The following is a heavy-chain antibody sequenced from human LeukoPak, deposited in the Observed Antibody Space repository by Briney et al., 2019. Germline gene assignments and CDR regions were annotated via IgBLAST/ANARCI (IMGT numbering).Heavy chain of an antibody. CDR3: ATDRAEPQLVGHSYSYGMPV. J-gene: IGHJ6*02. V-gene: IGHV1-69*04. CDR2: IIPILAIA. Sequence: WVKVSCKASGGTFSSYAISWGRQAPGQGREWRGRIIPILAIANYAQKFQGGVTITADKSTSTAYMELSTLRSQDTPLYYCATDRAEPQLVGHSYSYGMPVCGQRPTPTVSS. D-gene: IGHD6-13*01. CDR1: GGTFSSYA.